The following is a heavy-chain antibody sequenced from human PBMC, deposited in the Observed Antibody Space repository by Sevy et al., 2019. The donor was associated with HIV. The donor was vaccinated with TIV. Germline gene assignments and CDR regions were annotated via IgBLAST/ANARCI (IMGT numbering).Heavy chain of an antibody. CDR2: VSAYNGNT. CDR3: ERDRSHAEYYYGSGQRHDAFDI. V-gene: IGHV1-18*01. D-gene: IGHD3-10*01. J-gene: IGHJ3*02. Sequence: ASVKVSCKASGYRFTSYGISWVGQAPGQGLEWMGWVSAYNGNTNYAPRPQGRLTMTTDTSTRTADTELRSLRSDDTAVYYCERDRSHAEYYYGSGQRHDAFDIWGQGTMVTVSS. CDR1: GYRFTSYG.